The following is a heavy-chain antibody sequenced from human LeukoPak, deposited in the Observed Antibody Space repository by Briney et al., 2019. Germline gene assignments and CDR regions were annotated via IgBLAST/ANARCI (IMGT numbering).Heavy chain of an antibody. CDR2: TYYDSKWYN. Sequence: SQTLSLTCAISGDSVSSNSASWNWFRQSPSRGLEWLGRTYYDSKWYNDYAVSVKSRITINPDTSKNQVSLQLNSVTPDDTAVYYCARRSYSGYVGQFDYWGQGTLVTVSS. CDR3: ARRSYSGYVGQFDY. V-gene: IGHV6-1*01. D-gene: IGHD5-12*01. J-gene: IGHJ4*02. CDR1: GDSVSSNSAS.